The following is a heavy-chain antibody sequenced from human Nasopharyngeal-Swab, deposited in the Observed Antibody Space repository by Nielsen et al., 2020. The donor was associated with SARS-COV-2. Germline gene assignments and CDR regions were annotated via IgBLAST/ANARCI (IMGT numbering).Heavy chain of an antibody. J-gene: IGHJ4*02. D-gene: IGHD3-10*01. V-gene: IGHV3-23*01. CDR1: GFTFDTYA. CDR2: ISGSGHGHIT. CDR3: AKRKVYGAGTFDY. Sequence: GESLKISCAASGFTFDTYAMSWVRQAPGKGLDWVSSISGSGHGHITYYADSVKGRFTISRDNSKSTLYLQMNGLRAEDTAIYYCAKRKVYGAGTFDYWGQGILVTVSS.